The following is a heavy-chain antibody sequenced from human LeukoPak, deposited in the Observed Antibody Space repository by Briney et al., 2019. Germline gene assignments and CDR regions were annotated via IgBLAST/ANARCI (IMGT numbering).Heavy chain of an antibody. CDR1: GLTLSDHW. CDR3: ARGHTILDP. J-gene: IGHJ5*02. V-gene: IGHV3-7*01. CDR2: IKGDGNEK. Sequence: GGSLRLSCAASGLTLSDHWMSWVRQAPGKGLEGVANIKGDGNEKYYVDSVKGRFTISRDNAKNILYLQMNSLRVEDTAVYYCARGHTILDPRGQGTLVTVSS.